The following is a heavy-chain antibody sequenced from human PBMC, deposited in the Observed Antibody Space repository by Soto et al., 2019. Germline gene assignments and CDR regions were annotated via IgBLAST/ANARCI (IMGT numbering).Heavy chain of an antibody. CDR2: IIPIFGTT. D-gene: IGHD2-2*03. CDR1: GGTFSSHA. Sequence: WASAKVFCKASGGTFSSHAISWVRQAPGRGLQWMGGIIPIFGTTNYAQNFRARVTITADESTSTAYMELGSLTSEDTAVYYCGSVGYCSSTNCLFYYYHYGMDVWGQGTTVTVSS. CDR3: GSVGYCSSTNCLFYYYHYGMDV. V-gene: IGHV1-69*13. J-gene: IGHJ6*02.